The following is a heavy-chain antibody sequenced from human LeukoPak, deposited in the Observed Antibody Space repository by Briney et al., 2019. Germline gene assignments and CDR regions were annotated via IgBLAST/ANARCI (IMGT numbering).Heavy chain of an antibody. CDR2: IKQDGSEK. Sequence: ETLSLTRAVYGGSFSGYYWSWVRQAPGKGLEWVADIKQDGSEKYYVDSVKGRFTISRDNAKNSLYLQMNSLRAEDTAVYYCARDTGPHYDFWSGYYYYYYYMDVWGKGTTVTVSS. D-gene: IGHD3-3*01. CDR3: ARDTGPHYDFWSGYYYYYYYMDV. CDR1: GGSFSGYY. J-gene: IGHJ6*03. V-gene: IGHV3-7*01.